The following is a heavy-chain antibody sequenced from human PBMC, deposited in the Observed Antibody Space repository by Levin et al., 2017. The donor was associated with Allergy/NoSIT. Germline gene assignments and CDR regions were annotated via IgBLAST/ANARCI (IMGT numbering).Heavy chain of an antibody. Sequence: SQTLSLTCTVSGGSISSSSYYWGWIRQPPGKGLEWIGSIYYSGSTYYNPSLKSRVTISVDTSKNQFSLKLSSVTAADTAVYYCASGQPTYSSGWYPRGNWFDPWGQGTLVTVSS. V-gene: IGHV4-39*01. J-gene: IGHJ5*02. CDR2: IYYSGST. CDR3: ASGQPTYSSGWYPRGNWFDP. CDR1: GGSISSSSYY. D-gene: IGHD6-19*01.